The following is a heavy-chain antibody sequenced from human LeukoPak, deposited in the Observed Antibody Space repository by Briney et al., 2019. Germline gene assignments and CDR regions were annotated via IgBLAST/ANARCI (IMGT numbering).Heavy chain of an antibody. Sequence: GGSLRLSCAASGFTFDDYAMHWVRQAPGKGLEWVSGISWNSGSIGYADSAKGRFTISRDNAKNSLYLQMNSLRAEDTALYYCAKGPMPVTAKNYFDYWGQGTLVTVSS. J-gene: IGHJ4*02. CDR1: GFTFDDYA. V-gene: IGHV3-9*01. CDR3: AKGPMPVTAKNYFDY. CDR2: ISWNSGSI. D-gene: IGHD2-2*01.